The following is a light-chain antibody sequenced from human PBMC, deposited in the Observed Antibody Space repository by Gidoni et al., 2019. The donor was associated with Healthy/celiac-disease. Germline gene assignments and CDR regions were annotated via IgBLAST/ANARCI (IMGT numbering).Light chain of an antibody. Sequence: SSELTQDPAVSVALGQTVRITCQGDSLRSYYASWYQQKPGQAPVLVIYGKNNRPSGIPDRFSGSSPGNTASLTITGAQAEDEADYYCNSRDSSGNHLGVFGTGTKVTVL. V-gene: IGLV3-19*01. CDR2: GKN. CDR3: NSRDSSGNHLGV. J-gene: IGLJ1*01. CDR1: SLRSYY.